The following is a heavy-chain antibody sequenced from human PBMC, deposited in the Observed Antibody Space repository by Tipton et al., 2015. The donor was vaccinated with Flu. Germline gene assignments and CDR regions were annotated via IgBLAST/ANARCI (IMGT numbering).Heavy chain of an antibody. Sequence: TLSLTCTVSGGSIISTSHYWGWIRQPPGKGLDWIGSIYHSGNTYYNNPSLKSRVTILIDTSKKQFSLELRSVTAADTAVYYCARINKHYDGPCCYYGVDYWGQGTLVTVSS. J-gene: IGHJ4*02. CDR3: ARINKHYDGPCCYYGVDY. D-gene: IGHD3-22*01. CDR1: GGSIISTSHY. CDR2: IYHSGNT. V-gene: IGHV4-39*07.